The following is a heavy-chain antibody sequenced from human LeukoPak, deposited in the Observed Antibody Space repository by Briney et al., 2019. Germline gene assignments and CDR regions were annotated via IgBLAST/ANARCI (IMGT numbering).Heavy chain of an antibody. CDR3: ARDREPHYFDY. J-gene: IGHJ4*02. CDR2: INPSGGST. Sequence: GASVKVSCKASGYTFTSYYMHWVRQAPGQGLEWMGIINPSGGSTSYAQKFQGRVTMTRDTSTSTAYMELSSLRSEDTAVYYCARDREPHYFDYWGQGTLVTVSS. CDR1: GYTFTSYY. D-gene: IGHD1-26*01. V-gene: IGHV1-46*01.